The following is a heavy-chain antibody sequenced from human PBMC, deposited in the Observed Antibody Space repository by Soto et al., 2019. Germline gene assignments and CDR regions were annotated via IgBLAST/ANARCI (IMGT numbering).Heavy chain of an antibody. CDR3: ASRSKYDSSGYGAFYI. Sequence: GASVKVSCKASGGTFSSYAISWVRQAPGQGLEWMGGIIPIFGTANYAQKFQGRVTITADESTSTAYMELSSLRSEDTAVYYCASRSKYDSSGYGAFYIWGQGTMVTVSS. CDR1: GGTFSSYA. D-gene: IGHD3-22*01. V-gene: IGHV1-69*13. CDR2: IIPIFGTA. J-gene: IGHJ3*02.